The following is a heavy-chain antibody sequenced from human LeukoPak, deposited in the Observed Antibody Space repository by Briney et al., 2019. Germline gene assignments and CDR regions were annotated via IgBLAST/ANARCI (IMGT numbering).Heavy chain of an antibody. CDR1: GYSISSGYY. Sequence: KPSETLSLTCGVSGYSISSGYYWGWIRQPPGKGLEWIASMYHTGTTYYNPSLKSRVTISVGTSKNQFSLGLTSVTAADTAVYYCTRLKWGDWFDPWGQGTLVTVSS. J-gene: IGHJ5*02. CDR3: TRLKWGDWFDP. CDR2: MYHTGTT. V-gene: IGHV4-38-2*01. D-gene: IGHD1-26*01.